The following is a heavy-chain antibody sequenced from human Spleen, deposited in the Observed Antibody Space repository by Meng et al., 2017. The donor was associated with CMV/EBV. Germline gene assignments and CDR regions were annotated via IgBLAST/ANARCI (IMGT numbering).Heavy chain of an antibody. CDR2: ISFDGNNK. V-gene: IGHV3-30*14. CDR3: ARTRGASGGPQDGMDV. CDR1: GFTFNTYA. Sequence: GESLKISCAASGFTFNTYAVHWVRQAPGKGLEWVAVISFDGNNKYFADSVKGRFTISRDISTNTLYLQMNSLRPEDTAVFYCARTRGASGGPQDGMDVWGQGTTVTVSS. J-gene: IGHJ6*02. D-gene: IGHD3-10*01.